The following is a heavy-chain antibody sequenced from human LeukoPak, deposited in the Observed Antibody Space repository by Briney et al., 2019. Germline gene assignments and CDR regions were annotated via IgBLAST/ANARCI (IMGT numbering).Heavy chain of an antibody. J-gene: IGHJ4*02. Sequence: PGGSLRLSCAASGXTVSSNYMSWVRQAPGQGLERVSVIYSGGSTYYAATVKGRFTISRDNSKNTLYLQMNSLRAEDTAVYYCARGRSDSYFDSWGQGTLVTVSS. V-gene: IGHV3-53*01. CDR2: IYSGGST. D-gene: IGHD2-21*01. CDR3: ARGRSDSYFDS. CDR1: GXTVSSNY.